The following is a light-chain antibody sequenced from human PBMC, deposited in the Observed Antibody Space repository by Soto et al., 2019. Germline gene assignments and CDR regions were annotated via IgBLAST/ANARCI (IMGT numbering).Light chain of an antibody. CDR3: CSFAGGATFV. V-gene: IGLV2-23*02. CDR2: EAT. Sequence: QSALTQPASVSGSPGQSITISYSGTSNDVGGYDLVSWYQQHPGKAPRLIIYEATKRPSGVSDRFSASKSGNTASLTISALQAEDEAYYSCCSFAGGATFVFGGGTQLTVL. J-gene: IGLJ2*01. CDR1: SNDVGGYDL.